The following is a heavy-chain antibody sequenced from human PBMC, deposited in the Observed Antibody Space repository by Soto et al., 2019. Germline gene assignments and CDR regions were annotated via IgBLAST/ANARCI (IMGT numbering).Heavy chain of an antibody. CDR3: ARRIGYSSGWFDY. CDR1: GGSISSYY. Sequence: SETLSLTCTVSGGSISSYYWSWIRQPPGKGLEWIGYIYYSGSTNYNPSLKSRVTISVDTSKNQFSLKLSSVTAADTAVYYCARRIGYSSGWFDYWGQGTLVTVSS. CDR2: IYYSGST. V-gene: IGHV4-59*08. D-gene: IGHD6-19*01. J-gene: IGHJ4*02.